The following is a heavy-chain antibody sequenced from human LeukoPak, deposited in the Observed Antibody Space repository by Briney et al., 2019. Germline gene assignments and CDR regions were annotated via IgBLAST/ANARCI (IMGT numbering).Heavy chain of an antibody. CDR2: ISSSGNTI. Sequence: GGSLRLSCAASGFTFSDYYMSWIRQAPGKGLEWVSYISSSGNTIYYVDSVKGRFTISRDNAKKSLYLQMNSLGAEDTAVYYCARDRDYYYDSSGYYLGYWGQGTLVTVSS. CDR1: GFTFSDYY. J-gene: IGHJ4*02. D-gene: IGHD3-22*01. CDR3: ARDRDYYYDSSGYYLGY. V-gene: IGHV3-11*01.